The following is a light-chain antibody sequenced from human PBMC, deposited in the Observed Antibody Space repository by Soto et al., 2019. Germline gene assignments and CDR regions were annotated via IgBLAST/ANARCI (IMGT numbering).Light chain of an antibody. CDR1: SSNIGAGYD. Sequence: SVLTQPPSVSGAPGQRATISCTGSSSNIGAGYDVHWYQQLPGTAPKLLIYGNSNRPSGVPDRFSGSKSGTSASLAITGLQAEDEADYYCQSYDSSLSGYVFGTGTKLTVL. CDR2: GNS. CDR3: QSYDSSLSGYV. V-gene: IGLV1-40*01. J-gene: IGLJ1*01.